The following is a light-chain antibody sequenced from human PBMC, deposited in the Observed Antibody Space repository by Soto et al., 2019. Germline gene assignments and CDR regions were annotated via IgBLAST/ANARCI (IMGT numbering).Light chain of an antibody. J-gene: IGKJ3*01. CDR1: QSVSSSY. CDR2: GAS. CDR3: QQYGSP. V-gene: IGKV3-20*01. Sequence: EIVLTQSPGTLSFSPGERATLSCRASQSVSSSYLAWYQQKPGQAPRLLIYGASSRATGIQDRFSGSGSGTDFTLTISRLEPEDFAVYYCQQYGSPFGPGTKVDIK.